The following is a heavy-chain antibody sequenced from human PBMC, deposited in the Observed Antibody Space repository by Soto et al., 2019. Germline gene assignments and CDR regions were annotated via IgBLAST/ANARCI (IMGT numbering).Heavy chain of an antibody. J-gene: IGHJ4*02. Sequence: PGGSLRLSCAASGFTFSSYWMSWVRQAPGKGLEWVANIKQDGSETYYVDSVKGRFTISRDNAKNSLYLQMSSLRAEDTAVYYCARNWAAAGMNYWGQGTLVTVSS. V-gene: IGHV3-7*01. CDR2: IKQDGSET. CDR3: ARNWAAAGMNY. CDR1: GFTFSSYW. D-gene: IGHD6-13*01.